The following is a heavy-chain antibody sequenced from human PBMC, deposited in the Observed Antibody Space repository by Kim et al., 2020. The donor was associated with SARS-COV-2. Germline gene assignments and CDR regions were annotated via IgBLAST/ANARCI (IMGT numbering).Heavy chain of an antibody. Sequence: GGSLRLSCAASGFTFSSCAMHWVRQAPGKGLEWVAVISYDGSNKYYADSVKGRFTISRDNSKNTLYLQMNSLRAEDTALYYCARDLWSRLRRLTYSYF. CDR3: ARDLWSRLRRLTYSYF. CDR2: ISYDGSNK. CDR1: GFTFSSCA. D-gene: IGHD2-15*01. V-gene: IGHV3-30-3*01. J-gene: IGHJ4*01.